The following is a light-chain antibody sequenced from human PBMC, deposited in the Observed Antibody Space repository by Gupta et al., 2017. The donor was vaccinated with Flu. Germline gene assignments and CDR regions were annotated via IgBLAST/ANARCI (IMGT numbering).Light chain of an antibody. CDR1: QSVSSSY. Sequence: ERATLSCRASQSVSSSYLAWYQQKPGQAPRLLIYGASTTATGIPDRFSGSGSGTDFTLTISRLEPEDFAVYYCQQYGSSPLTFGGGTKVQIK. CDR3: QQYGSSPLT. CDR2: GAS. V-gene: IGKV3-20*01. J-gene: IGKJ4*01.